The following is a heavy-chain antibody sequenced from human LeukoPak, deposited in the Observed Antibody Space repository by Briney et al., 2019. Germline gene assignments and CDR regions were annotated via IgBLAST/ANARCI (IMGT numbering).Heavy chain of an antibody. CDR3: RSGGAAPDAFDN. V-gene: IGHV3-7*01. Sequence: GGSLRLSCAASGFTFRDYWMSWMRQAPGKGLEWVANIKYDGDEEYYVDSVKGRFIISRDNAKNSLYLQLNSLRVEDTAVYYCRSGGAAPDAFDNWGQGTLVTVSP. CDR2: IKYDGDEE. J-gene: IGHJ4*02. CDR1: GFTFRDYW. D-gene: IGHD4-23*01.